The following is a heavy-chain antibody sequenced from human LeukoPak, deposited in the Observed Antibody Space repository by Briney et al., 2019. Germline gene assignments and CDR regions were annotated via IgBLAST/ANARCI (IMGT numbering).Heavy chain of an antibody. CDR2: INPNSGGT. J-gene: IGHJ4*02. V-gene: IGHV1-2*02. Sequence: ASVKVSCKASGYTFTGYYMHWVRQAPGQGLEWMGWINPNSGGTNYAQKFQGRVTMTRDTSISTAYMELSRLRSDDTAVYYCARAGAAVTRHFDYWGQGTLVTVSS. CDR1: GYTFTGYY. CDR3: ARAGAAVTRHFDY. D-gene: IGHD4-17*01.